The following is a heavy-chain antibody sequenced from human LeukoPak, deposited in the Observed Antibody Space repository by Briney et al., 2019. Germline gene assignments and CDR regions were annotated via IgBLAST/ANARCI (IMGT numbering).Heavy chain of an antibody. J-gene: IGHJ4*02. CDR2: IYYSGST. D-gene: IGHD3-10*01. CDR1: GGSISSSSYY. Sequence: SETLSLTCTVSGGSISSSSYYWGWIRQPPGKGLEWIGSIYYSGSTNSNPSLKSRATISVDMSRKHFFLDLSSVTAADTAVYYCARAVHYSGTSDQYTGGWYYFDFWGQGTLVTVSS. CDR3: ARAVHYSGTSDQYTGGWYYFDF. V-gene: IGHV4-39*07.